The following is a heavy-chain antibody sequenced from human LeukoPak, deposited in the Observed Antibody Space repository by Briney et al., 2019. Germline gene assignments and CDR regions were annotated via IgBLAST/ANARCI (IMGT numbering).Heavy chain of an antibody. J-gene: IGHJ4*02. Sequence: GGSLRLSCAASGFTFSSYAMHWVRQAPGKGLEFVSAISSNGGSTYYANSVKGRFTISRDNSKNTLNLQMGSLRVEDMAVYYCARESSSWAFDYWGQGTLVTVSS. CDR2: ISSNGGST. CDR3: ARESSSWAFDY. CDR1: GFTFSSYA. V-gene: IGHV3-64*01. D-gene: IGHD6-13*01.